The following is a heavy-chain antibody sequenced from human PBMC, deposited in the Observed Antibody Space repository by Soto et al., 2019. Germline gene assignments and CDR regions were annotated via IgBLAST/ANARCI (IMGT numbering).Heavy chain of an antibody. CDR1: GVSISSVDYY. D-gene: IGHD2-2*01. J-gene: IGHJ5*02. CDR3: ARQREDCSSTSCYRWFDP. Sequence: PSETLSLTCTVSGVSISSVDYYWSWIRQYPGKGLEWIGYIYHRGTTYYNPSLRSRITTSIDTSKNQFSLKLSSVTAADTAVYYCARQREDCSSTSCYRWFDPWGQGTLVTVS. CDR2: IYHRGTT. V-gene: IGHV4-31*03.